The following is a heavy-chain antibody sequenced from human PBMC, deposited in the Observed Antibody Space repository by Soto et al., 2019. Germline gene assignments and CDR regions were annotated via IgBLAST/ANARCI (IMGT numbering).Heavy chain of an antibody. Sequence: QLQLQESGPGLVKPSETLSLTCTVSGGSISSSSYYWGWIRQPPGKGLEWIGSIYYSGSTHYNPSIKYGVTISVDTSKNQFSLKRSSVTAADTAVYYCARSKGTTVVTPDWYFDLWGRGTLVTVSS. CDR3: ARSKGTTVVTPDWYFDL. CDR1: GGSISSSSYY. D-gene: IGHD4-17*01. CDR2: IYYSGST. V-gene: IGHV4-39*01. J-gene: IGHJ2*01.